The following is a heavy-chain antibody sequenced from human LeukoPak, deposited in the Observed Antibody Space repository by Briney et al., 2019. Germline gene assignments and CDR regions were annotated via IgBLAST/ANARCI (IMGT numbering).Heavy chain of an antibody. Sequence: ASVKVSCKASGYTFTDYYMHWVRQAPGQGLEWMGWINPKSGGTNYAQKFQGRVTMTRDTSISTAYMELSRLRSDDTAVYYCARVGYASPYLDYWGQGTLVTVSS. V-gene: IGHV1-2*02. CDR2: INPKSGGT. CDR3: ARVGYASPYLDY. D-gene: IGHD5-12*01. CDR1: GYTFTDYY. J-gene: IGHJ4*02.